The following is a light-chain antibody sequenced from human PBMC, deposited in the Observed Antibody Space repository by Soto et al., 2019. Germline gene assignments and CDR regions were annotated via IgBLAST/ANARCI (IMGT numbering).Light chain of an antibody. CDR2: DIR. J-gene: IGLJ1*01. CDR1: SSDVCGYKY. Sequence: QSALTQPASVSGSPGQSITISCTGTSSDVCGYKYVSWYQQHPGKAPKLMIYDIRNRPSGVSNRFSGSKSGNAASLAISGPQAEGEADYYCSSYTSSSTRVFGTGTKLTVL. V-gene: IGLV2-14*03. CDR3: SSYTSSSTRV.